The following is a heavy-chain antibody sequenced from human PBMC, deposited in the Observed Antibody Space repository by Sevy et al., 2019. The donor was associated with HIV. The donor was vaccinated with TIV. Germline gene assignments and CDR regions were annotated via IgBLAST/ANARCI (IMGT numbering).Heavy chain of an antibody. Sequence: GGSLRLSCEASGFTFSSYVMNWVRQAPGKGLEWVSTISANGVNTHYAYSVKGRLTISRDNSKKTLYLQMNSLRAEDTAVYYCAKRRRDGYFDYWGQGTLVTVSS. V-gene: IGHV3-23*01. J-gene: IGHJ4*02. CDR3: AKRRRDGYFDY. CDR2: ISANGVNT. CDR1: GFTFSSYV.